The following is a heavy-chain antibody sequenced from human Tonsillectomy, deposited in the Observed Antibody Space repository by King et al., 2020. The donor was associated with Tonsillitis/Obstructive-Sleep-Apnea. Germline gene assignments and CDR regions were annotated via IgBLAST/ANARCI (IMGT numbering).Heavy chain of an antibody. V-gene: IGHV4-34*01. CDR1: GGSFSGYY. D-gene: IGHD2-2*01. CDR2: INHSGST. Sequence: VQLPQWGAGLLKPSETLSLTCAVYGGSFSGYYWSWLRQPPGKGLEWIGEINHSGSTNYNPSLKSRVTISVDTSKNQFSLKLSSVTAADTAVYYCARRDVVVPAAITFDYWGQGTLVTVSS. J-gene: IGHJ4*02. CDR3: ARRDVVVPAAITFDY.